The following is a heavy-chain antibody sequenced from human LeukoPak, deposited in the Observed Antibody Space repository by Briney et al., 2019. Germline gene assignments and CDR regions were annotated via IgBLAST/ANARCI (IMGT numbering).Heavy chain of an antibody. CDR1: GFTFSSYW. D-gene: IGHD2-15*01. Sequence: GGSLRLSCAASGFTFSSYWMSWVRQAPGKGLEWVANIKQDGSEKYYVDSVKGRFTISRDNAKNSLYLQMNSLSAEDTAVYYCARDGYCSGGSCYAFDPWGQGTLVTVSS. CDR2: IKQDGSEK. J-gene: IGHJ5*02. V-gene: IGHV3-7*01. CDR3: ARDGYCSGGSCYAFDP.